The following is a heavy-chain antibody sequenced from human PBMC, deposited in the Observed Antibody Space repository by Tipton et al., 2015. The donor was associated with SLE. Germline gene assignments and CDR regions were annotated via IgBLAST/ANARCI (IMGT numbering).Heavy chain of an antibody. J-gene: IGHJ4*02. CDR1: GFSISSGFY. V-gene: IGHV4-38-2*02. CDR3: AGAWQGYCSGGTCYVLDY. CDR2: IYHSGKT. D-gene: IGHD2-15*01. Sequence: TLSLTCSVSGFSISSGFYWDWIRLLPGKGLQHIATIYHSGKTYYNPSLRGRATISVDTSKNQFSLKLRSVTAADTAVYYCAGAWQGYCSGGTCYVLDYWGQGTLVTASS.